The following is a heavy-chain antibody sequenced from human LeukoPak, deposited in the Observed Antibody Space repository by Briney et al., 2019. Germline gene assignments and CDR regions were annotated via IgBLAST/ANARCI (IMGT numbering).Heavy chain of an antibody. CDR1: GFTFSSYA. J-gene: IGHJ4*02. CDR2: ISYDGSNK. D-gene: IGHD3-3*01. Sequence: GRSLRLSCAASGFTFSSYAMHWVRQAPGKGLEWVAVISYDGSNKYYADSVKGRFTISRDNPKNTLYLQMNSLRAEDTAVYYCASYPFWNWGQGTLVTVSS. V-gene: IGHV3-30-3*01. CDR3: ASYPFWN.